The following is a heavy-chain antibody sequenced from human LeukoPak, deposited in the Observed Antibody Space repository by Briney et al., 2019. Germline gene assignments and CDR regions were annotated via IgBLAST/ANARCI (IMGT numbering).Heavy chain of an antibody. CDR1: GFTFSSYG. J-gene: IGHJ3*02. CDR2: IRYDGSNK. CDR3: AKEYYYDSSGYYPRGAFDI. Sequence: QPGGSLRLSCAASGFTFSSYGMHWVRQAPGKGLEWVAFIRYDGSNKYYADSVKGRFTISRDNSKNTLYLQMNSLRAEDTAVYYCAKEYYYDSSGYYPRGAFDIWGQGTMVTVSS. V-gene: IGHV3-30*02. D-gene: IGHD3-22*01.